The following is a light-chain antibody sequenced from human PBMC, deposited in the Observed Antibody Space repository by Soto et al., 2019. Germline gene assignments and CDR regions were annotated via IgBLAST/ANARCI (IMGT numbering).Light chain of an antibody. CDR1: QSFTSS. Sequence: EIVLTQSPATLSLFPGERATLSCRAIQSFTSSLAWYQQKPGQAPRVLIYNTSTRATGIPARFSGSGPGTDFTLTISSLAPEDSEVYYCHHRGNWSTFGQGTKVDIK. V-gene: IGKV3-11*01. J-gene: IGKJ1*01. CDR2: NTS. CDR3: HHRGNWST.